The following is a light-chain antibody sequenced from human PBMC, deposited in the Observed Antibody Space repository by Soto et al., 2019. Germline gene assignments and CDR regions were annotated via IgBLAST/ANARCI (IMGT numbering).Light chain of an antibody. V-gene: IGKV1-16*01. CDR3: QHYQRYPPS. CDR1: HPININ. Sequence: DIQMTQSPSSLSASVGDRVTITCRASHPININLVWFQQKPGKAPKSLIYAATNLQSGVPSRFSGSGGGTDFSLTISSLQPEDVVTYYCQHYQRYPPSFGGGTKLEIK. CDR2: AAT. J-gene: IGKJ4*01.